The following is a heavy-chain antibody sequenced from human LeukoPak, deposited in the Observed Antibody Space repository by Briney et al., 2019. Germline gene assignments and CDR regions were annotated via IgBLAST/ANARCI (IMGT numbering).Heavy chain of an antibody. CDR1: GFTFSSHA. CDR2: ITGGGVST. V-gene: IGHV3-23*01. Sequence: PGGSLRLSCAASGFTFSSHAMNWVRQAPGKGLEWVSAITGGGVSTYYADSVKGRFTISRDNSKNTLYLQMNSLRAEDTAVYYCAKDLYAFDIWGQGTMVTVSS. J-gene: IGHJ3*02. CDR3: AKDLYAFDI.